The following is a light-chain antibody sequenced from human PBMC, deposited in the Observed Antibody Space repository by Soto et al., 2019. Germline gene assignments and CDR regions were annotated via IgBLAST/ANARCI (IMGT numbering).Light chain of an antibody. CDR3: AAWDGSLNGYV. J-gene: IGLJ1*01. Sequence: QSVLTQPPSASGTPGQRVTISCSGSSSNIGSNTVNWYQQLPGTAPKLLIYSNDQRPSGVPDRFSGSKSGTSASLAISGLQSEDEADYYCAAWDGSLNGYVFGTGTKPPS. V-gene: IGLV1-44*01. CDR1: SSNIGSNT. CDR2: SND.